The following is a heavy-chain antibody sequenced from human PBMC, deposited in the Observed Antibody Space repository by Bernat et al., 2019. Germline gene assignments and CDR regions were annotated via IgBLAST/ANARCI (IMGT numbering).Heavy chain of an antibody. Sequence: QVQLQQWGAGLLKPSETLSLTCAVYGGSFSGYYWSWIRQPPGKGLEWIGEINHSGSTNYNPSLKSRVTISVDTSKNQFYLKLCSVTAADTAVYYCARGLGLGYDILAGYPLLGYFDYWGQGTLVTVSS. V-gene: IGHV4-34*01. CDR3: ARGLGLGYDILAGYPLLGYFDY. J-gene: IGHJ4*02. D-gene: IGHD3-9*01. CDR2: INHSGST. CDR1: GGSFSGYY.